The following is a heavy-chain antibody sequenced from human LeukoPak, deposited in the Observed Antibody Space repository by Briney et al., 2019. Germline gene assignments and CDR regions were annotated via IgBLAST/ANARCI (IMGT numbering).Heavy chain of an antibody. CDR1: GFTFSYYS. Sequence: GGSLRPSCAASGFTFSYYSINWVRQAPGKGLEWVSYISSSTSTMYYAGSVKGRFTISRDNAKNSLYLQMNSLRDEDTAVYYCARGNGYYGSGTYYFDYWGQGTLVTVSS. V-gene: IGHV3-48*02. J-gene: IGHJ4*02. D-gene: IGHD3-10*01. CDR2: ISSSTSTM. CDR3: ARGNGYYGSGTYYFDY.